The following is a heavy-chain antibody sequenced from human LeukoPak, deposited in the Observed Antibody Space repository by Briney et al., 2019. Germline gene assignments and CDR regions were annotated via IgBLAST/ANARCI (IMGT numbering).Heavy chain of an antibody. CDR3: ASSASGSYMRNAFDI. V-gene: IGHV3-21*01. J-gene: IGHJ3*02. Sequence: PGGSLRLSCAASGFTFSSYSMNWVRQAPGKGLEWVSSISSSSSYIYYADSVKGRFTISRDNSKNTLYLQMNSLRAEDTAVYYCASSASGSYMRNAFDIWGQGTMVTVSS. CDR2: ISSSSSYI. D-gene: IGHD1-26*01. CDR1: GFTFSSYS.